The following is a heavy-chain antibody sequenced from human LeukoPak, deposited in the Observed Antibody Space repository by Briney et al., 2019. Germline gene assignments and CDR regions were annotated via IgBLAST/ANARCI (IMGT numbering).Heavy chain of an antibody. J-gene: IGHJ1*01. Sequence: ETLSLTCTVSGGSISSSSYYWGWVRQAPGEGLECVSVISGSGSSTHYADSVKGRFTISRDNSKKMVYLQMNSLRVEDTAVYYCAKGWDFSDSSAYTWGQGTLVTVSS. CDR3: AKGWDFSDSSAYT. CDR1: GGSISSSSYY. V-gene: IGHV3-23*01. D-gene: IGHD3-22*01. CDR2: ISGSGSST.